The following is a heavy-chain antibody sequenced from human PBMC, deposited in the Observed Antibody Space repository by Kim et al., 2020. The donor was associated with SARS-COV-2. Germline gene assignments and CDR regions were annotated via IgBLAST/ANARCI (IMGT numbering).Heavy chain of an antibody. V-gene: IGHV3-21*01. CDR2: ISSSSSYI. D-gene: IGHD3-22*01. Sequence: GGSLRLSCAASGITFSSYNINWVRQAPGKGLEWVSSISSSSSYIYYADSVKGRFTISRDNAKNSLYLQMNRLRAEDTAVYYCARERKYYYDSSGYYTGDYYYYYAMDVWGQGTTVTVSS. CDR1: GITFSSYN. CDR3: ARERKYYYDSSGYYTGDYYYYYAMDV. J-gene: IGHJ6*02.